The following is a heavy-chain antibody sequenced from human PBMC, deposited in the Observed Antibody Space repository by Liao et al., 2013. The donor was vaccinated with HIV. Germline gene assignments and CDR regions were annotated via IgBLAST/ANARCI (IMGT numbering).Heavy chain of an antibody. CDR3: ARGRGTSAFDI. CDR2: IDHSGSS. J-gene: IGHJ3*02. Sequence: QVQLHQWGAGLLKPSETLSLTCAVYGGSFRGNYWSWIRQSPGKGLEWIGEIDHSGSSNYNPSLKSRVTISVDTSKNQFSLRLSSVTAADTAVYYCARGRGTSAFDIWGQGTMVTVSS. D-gene: IGHD1-1*01. CDR1: GGSFRGNY. V-gene: IGHV4-34*01.